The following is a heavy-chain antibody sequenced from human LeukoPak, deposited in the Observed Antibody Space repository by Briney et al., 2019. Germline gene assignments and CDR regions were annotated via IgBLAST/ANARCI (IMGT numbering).Heavy chain of an antibody. CDR1: GFTFSSYA. V-gene: IGHV3-23*01. J-gene: IGHJ4*02. Sequence: GGSLRLSCAASGFTFSSYAMSWVRQAPGKGLEWVSAISGSGGSTYYADSVKGRFTNSRDNSKNTLYLQMNSLRAEDTAVYYCARGTGHSGILDYWGQGTLVTVSS. D-gene: IGHD1-26*01. CDR2: ISGSGGST. CDR3: ARGTGHSGILDY.